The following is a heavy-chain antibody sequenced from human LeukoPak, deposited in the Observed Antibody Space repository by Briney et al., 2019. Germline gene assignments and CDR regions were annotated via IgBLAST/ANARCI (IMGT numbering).Heavy chain of an antibody. V-gene: IGHV3-74*01. CDR1: GFTFGSYW. Sequence: GGSLRLSCAASGFTFGSYWMHWVRQAPGKGLVWVSRINSDGSSTSYADSVKGRFTISRDNAKNTLYLQMNSLRAEDTAVYYCARGNGDYEGGLDYWGQGTLVTVSS. CDR2: INSDGSST. D-gene: IGHD4-17*01. CDR3: ARGNGDYEGGLDY. J-gene: IGHJ4*02.